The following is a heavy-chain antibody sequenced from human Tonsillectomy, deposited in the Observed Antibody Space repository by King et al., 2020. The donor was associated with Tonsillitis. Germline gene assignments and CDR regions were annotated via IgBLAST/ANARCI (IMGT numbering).Heavy chain of an antibody. CDR2: IYYSGST. CDR3: ARHAGGSSYDYWEAPYYFDY. V-gene: IGHV4-59*08. D-gene: IGHD1-26*01. CDR1: GGSISSYY. J-gene: IGHJ4*02. Sequence: QLQESGPGLVKPSETLSLTCTVSGGSISSYYWSWIRQPPGKGLEWIGYIYYSGSTNYNPSLKSRVTISVDTSKNQFSLKLSSVTAADTAVYYCARHAGGSSYDYWEAPYYFDYWGQGTLVTVSS.